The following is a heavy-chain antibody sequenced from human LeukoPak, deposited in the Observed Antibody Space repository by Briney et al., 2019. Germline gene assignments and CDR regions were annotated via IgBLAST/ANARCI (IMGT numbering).Heavy chain of an antibody. V-gene: IGHV3-15*01. J-gene: IGHJ4*02. CDR2: IKSNSGGGTS. Sequence: GGSLRLSCAASGYTFNNAWMSWVRQAPGKGLEWVGRIKSNSGGGTSDYAAHVKVRFTSSSADSKNPLYLQMNRRKTEDTAVYYRTTDLYDYWGRETLITVSS. CDR3: TTDLYDY. CDR1: GYTFNNAW.